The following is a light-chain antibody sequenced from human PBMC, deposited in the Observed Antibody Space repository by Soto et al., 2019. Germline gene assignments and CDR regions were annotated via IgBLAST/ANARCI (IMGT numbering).Light chain of an antibody. CDR1: QSVSSN. J-gene: IGKJ5*01. V-gene: IGKV3-15*01. Sequence: EVVLTQSPFTLSLSPGARATLSCRASQSVSSNLAWYQQKPGQAPRLLIYGASTRATGIPARFSGSGSGTEFTLTISSLQSEDFALYYCQQYNNWPPITFGQGTRLEIK. CDR2: GAS. CDR3: QQYNNWPPIT.